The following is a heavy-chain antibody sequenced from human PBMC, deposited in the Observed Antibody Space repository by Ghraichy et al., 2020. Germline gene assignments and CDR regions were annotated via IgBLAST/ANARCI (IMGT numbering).Heavy chain of an antibody. CDR2: IRYDGSNK. CDR1: GFTFSSYG. V-gene: IGHV3-30*02. Sequence: GGSLRLSCAASGFTFSSYGMHWVRQAPGKGLEWVAFIRYDGSNKYYADSVKGRFTISRDNSKNTLYLQMNSLRAEDTAVYYCAKDGYYYDSSGYPMGTIDYWGQGTLVTVSS. D-gene: IGHD3-22*01. CDR3: AKDGYYYDSSGYPMGTIDY. J-gene: IGHJ4*02.